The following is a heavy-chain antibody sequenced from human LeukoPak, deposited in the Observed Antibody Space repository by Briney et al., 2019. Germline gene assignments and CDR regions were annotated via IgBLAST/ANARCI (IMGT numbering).Heavy chain of an antibody. D-gene: IGHD3-22*01. CDR1: GFTFSSYA. V-gene: IGHV3-23*01. Sequence: GGSLRLSCAASGFTFSSYAISWVRQAPGKGLGWVSAISGSGGSTYYADSVKGRFTISRDNSKNTLYLQMNSLRAEDTAVYYCAARHYYYDTNGDDYWGQGTLVTVSS. CDR3: AARHYYYDTNGDDY. CDR2: ISGSGGST. J-gene: IGHJ4*02.